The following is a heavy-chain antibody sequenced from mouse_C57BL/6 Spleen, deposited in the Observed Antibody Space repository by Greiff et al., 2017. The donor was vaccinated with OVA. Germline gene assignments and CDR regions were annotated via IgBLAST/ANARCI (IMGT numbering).Heavy chain of an antibody. CDR3: ARDYDYDEVAWFAY. J-gene: IGHJ3*01. CDR2: ISYDGSN. D-gene: IGHD2-4*01. V-gene: IGHV3-6*01. CDR1: GYSITSGYY. Sequence: ESGPGLVKPSQSLSLTCSVTGYSITSGYYWNWIRQFPGNKLEWMGYISYDGSNNYNPSLKNRISITRDTSKNQFFLKLNSVTTEDTATYYCARDYDYDEVAWFAYWGQGTLVTVSA.